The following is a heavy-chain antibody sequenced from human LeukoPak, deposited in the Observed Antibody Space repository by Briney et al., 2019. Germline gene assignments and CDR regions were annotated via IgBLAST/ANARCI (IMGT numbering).Heavy chain of an antibody. CDR2: VKQDESEK. J-gene: IGHJ4*02. CDR3: ARDTRPVEMATIDY. CDR1: GFTFSSYW. D-gene: IGHD5-24*01. V-gene: IGHV3-7*01. Sequence: PGGSLSLSCAASGFTFSSYWMSWVRQAPGKGLEWVANVKQDESEKYYVDSVRGRFTISRDNAKNSLYLQMNSLRAEDTAVYYCARDTRPVEMATIDYWGQGTLVTVSS.